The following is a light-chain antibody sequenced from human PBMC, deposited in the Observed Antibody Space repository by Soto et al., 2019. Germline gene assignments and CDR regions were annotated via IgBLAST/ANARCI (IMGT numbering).Light chain of an antibody. Sequence: EIVLTQSPGTLSVSPGERATVSCRASQTVSSGFLAWYQQKVGQAPRLLIYGASTRATGIPDRFSGSGSGTDFTLTISNLEPEDFAVYYCQQHISWPLTFGGGTKVDIK. CDR3: QQHISWPLT. CDR1: QTVSSGF. CDR2: GAS. V-gene: IGKV3-20*01. J-gene: IGKJ4*01.